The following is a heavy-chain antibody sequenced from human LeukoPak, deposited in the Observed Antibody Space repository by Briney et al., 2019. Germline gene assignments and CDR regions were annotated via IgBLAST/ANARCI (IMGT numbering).Heavy chain of an antibody. CDR2: IYYSGST. Sequence: SQTLSLTCTVSGGSISSGDYYWSWIRQPPGKGLEWIGYIYYSGSTYYNPSLKSRVTISVDTSKNQFSLKLSSVTAADTAVYYCARVQTITYSNYGGYFDYWGQGTLVTVSS. CDR3: ARVQTITYSNYGGYFDY. D-gene: IGHD4-11*01. V-gene: IGHV4-30-4*01. J-gene: IGHJ4*02. CDR1: GGSISSGDYY.